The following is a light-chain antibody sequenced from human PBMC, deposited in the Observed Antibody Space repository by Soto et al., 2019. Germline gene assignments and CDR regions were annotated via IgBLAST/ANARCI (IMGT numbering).Light chain of an antibody. CDR3: QQRQK. V-gene: IGKV3-11*01. J-gene: IGKJ1*01. CDR2: DVS. CDR1: QRVSGY. Sequence: EIVLTQSPATLSMSPGERATLSCRASQRVSGYLAWSPQKPGQAPRLLIYDVSNRATGLPARFSGSGSGTDFSLTISCLGPEDFAVYYCQQRQKFGQGTMVDIK.